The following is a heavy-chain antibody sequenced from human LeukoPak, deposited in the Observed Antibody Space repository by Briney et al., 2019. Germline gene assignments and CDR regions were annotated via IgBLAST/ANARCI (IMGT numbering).Heavy chain of an antibody. D-gene: IGHD2-2*01. V-gene: IGHV1-18*01. J-gene: IGHJ5*02. CDR1: GYTFTTYG. Sequence: ASVNVSCTASGYTFTTYGISWVRQAPGQGLEWMGWMSGYDGNTKYAQKLQGRVTMTTDTNTNTDYMELRSPRSADAAVYYCSRDWSNSCFWVDPWGQGTLVTVAS. CDR3: SRDWSNSCFWVDP. CDR2: MSGYDGNT.